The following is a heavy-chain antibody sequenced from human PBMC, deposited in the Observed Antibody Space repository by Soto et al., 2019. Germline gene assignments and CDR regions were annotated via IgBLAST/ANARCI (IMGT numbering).Heavy chain of an antibody. J-gene: IGHJ4*02. CDR1: GFSLSSARMS. CDR3: TRIRGWGWLGPNDY. D-gene: IGHD3-10*01. Sequence: SGPTLVNPTETLTLTCTVSGFSLSSARMSVSWIRQPPGKALEWLAHIFSSDAKSYSASLKSRLTTSKDTSKSQVVLTMTNMNPVDTATYYCTRIRGWGWLGPNDYWGQGTLVTVSS. V-gene: IGHV2-26*01. CDR2: IFSSDAK.